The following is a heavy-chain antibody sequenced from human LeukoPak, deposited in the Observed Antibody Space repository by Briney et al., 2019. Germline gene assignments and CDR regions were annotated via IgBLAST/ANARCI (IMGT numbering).Heavy chain of an antibody. J-gene: IGHJ4*02. D-gene: IGHD3-22*01. Sequence: GGSLRLSCAASGFTVGSNYMSWVRQAPGKGLEWVSIIYRGGSTNYSDSVKGRFTISRDTSKNTLYLQMNSLRAEDTAVYYCARLSANSSAYFFDYWGQGTLVTVSS. V-gene: IGHV3-66*04. CDR1: GFTVGSNY. CDR3: ARLSANSSAYFFDY. CDR2: IYRGGST.